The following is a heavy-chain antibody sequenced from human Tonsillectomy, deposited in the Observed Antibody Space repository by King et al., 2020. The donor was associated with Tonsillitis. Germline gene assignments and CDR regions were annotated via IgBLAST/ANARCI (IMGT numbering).Heavy chain of an antibody. CDR2: ISSSSSTI. CDR1: GFTFSSYS. CDR3: ARDWVFSGTGAFDI. J-gene: IGHJ3*02. V-gene: IGHV3-48*01. D-gene: IGHD2-8*02. Sequence: VQLVESGGGLVQPGGSLRLFCAASGFTFSSYSMNWVRQAPGKGLEWVSYISSSSSTIYYADSVKGRFTISRDNAKNSLYLQMNSLRAEDTAVYYCARDWVFSGTGAFDIRGQGTMVTVSS.